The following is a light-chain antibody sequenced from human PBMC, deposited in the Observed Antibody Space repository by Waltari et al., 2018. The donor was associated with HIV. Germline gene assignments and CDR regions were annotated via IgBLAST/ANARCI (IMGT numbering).Light chain of an antibody. CDR3: SSFASQGSPM. V-gene: IGLV2-14*03. CDR1: SHAVDFYNF. Sequence: QSPLHQPAYVSASPGQSITISCTGVSHAVDFYNFVSWYQQPPGKPPQPILYAPSSRPSGISSRFVGSKSGVTASLTISGLQAEDEAVYFCSSFASQGSPMFGGGTKLTVL. CDR2: APS. J-gene: IGLJ3*02.